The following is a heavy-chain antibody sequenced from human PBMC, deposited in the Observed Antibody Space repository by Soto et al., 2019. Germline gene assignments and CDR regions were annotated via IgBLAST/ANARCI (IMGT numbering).Heavy chain of an antibody. D-gene: IGHD3-9*01. CDR1: GSTFSNAW. J-gene: IGHJ6*02. CDR3: TTAQTYYDILTGYYIAPYYYYGMDV. CDR2: IKSKTDGGTT. V-gene: IGHV3-15*07. Sequence: EVQLVESGGGLVKPGGSLRLSCAASGSTFSNAWMNWVRQAPGKGLEWVGRIKSKTDGGTTDYAAPVKGRFTISRDDSKNTLYLQMNSLKTEDTAVYYCTTAQTYYDILTGYYIAPYYYYGMDVWGQGTTVTVSS.